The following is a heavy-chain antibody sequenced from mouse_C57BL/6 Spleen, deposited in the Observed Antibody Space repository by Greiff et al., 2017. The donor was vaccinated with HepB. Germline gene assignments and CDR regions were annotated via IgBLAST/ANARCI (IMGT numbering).Heavy chain of an antibody. CDR2: IDPENGDT. J-gene: IGHJ3*01. D-gene: IGHD2-2*01. V-gene: IGHV14-4*01. Sequence: EVQLQESGAELVRPGASVKLSCTASGFNIKADYMHWVKQRPEQGLEWIGWIDPENGDTEYASKFQGKATITADTSSNTAYLQLSSLTSEDTAVYYCTTGGYGAYWGQGTLVTVSA. CDR3: TTGGYGAY. CDR1: GFNIKADY.